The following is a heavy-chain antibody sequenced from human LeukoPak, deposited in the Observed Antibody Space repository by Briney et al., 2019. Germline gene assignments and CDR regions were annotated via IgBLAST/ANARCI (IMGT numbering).Heavy chain of an antibody. D-gene: IGHD6-19*01. CDR3: ARRSGIAVAGAFDY. CDR1: GFTFSSYA. Sequence: GGSLRLSCAASGFTFSSYAMRWVRQAPGKGLEWVSGISGSGDSTYYADSVKGRFTISRDNSKNTLYLQMNSLRAEDTAVYYCARRSGIAVAGAFDYWGQGTLVTVSS. J-gene: IGHJ4*02. V-gene: IGHV3-23*01. CDR2: ISGSGDST.